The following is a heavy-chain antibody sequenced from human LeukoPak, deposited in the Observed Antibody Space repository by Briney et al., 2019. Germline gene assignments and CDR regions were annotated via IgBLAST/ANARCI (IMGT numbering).Heavy chain of an antibody. CDR3: ARGVRIAVADPHLDY. D-gene: IGHD6-19*01. J-gene: IGHJ4*02. V-gene: IGHV4-34*01. CDR2: INHSGST. Sequence: ASETLSLTCGVYGGSFSGYHWNWIRQPPGEGLEWIGEINHSGSTNYNPSLKSRVTISVDTSKKQFSLRLSSVTAADTAVYFCARGVRIAVADPHLDYWGQGTLVTVSS. CDR1: GGSFSGYH.